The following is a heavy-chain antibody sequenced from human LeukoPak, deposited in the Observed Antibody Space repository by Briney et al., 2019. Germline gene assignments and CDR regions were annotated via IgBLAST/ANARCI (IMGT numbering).Heavy chain of an antibody. V-gene: IGHV3-21*04. CDR1: GFTFSSYS. Sequence: PGGSLRLSCAASGFTFSSYSMNWVRQAPGKGLEWVSSISSSSSYIYYADSVKGRFTISRDNSKNTLYLQMNSLRAEDTAVYYCARAEELRTPFDYWGQGTLVTVSS. CDR2: ISSSSSYI. J-gene: IGHJ4*02. D-gene: IGHD1-26*01. CDR3: ARAEELRTPFDY.